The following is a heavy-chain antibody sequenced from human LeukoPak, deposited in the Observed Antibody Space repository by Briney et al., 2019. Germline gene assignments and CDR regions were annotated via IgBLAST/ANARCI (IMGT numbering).Heavy chain of an antibody. J-gene: IGHJ5*02. CDR2: INSDGSST. CDR1: GFTFSSYW. CDR3: AREQFDP. V-gene: IGHV3-74*01. Sequence: GGSRRLSCAASGFTFSSYWMHWVRQAPGKGLAWVSRINSDGSSTSYADSVKGRFTISRDNTKNTLYLQMNSLRVEDTAVYYCAREQFDPWGQGTLVTVSA.